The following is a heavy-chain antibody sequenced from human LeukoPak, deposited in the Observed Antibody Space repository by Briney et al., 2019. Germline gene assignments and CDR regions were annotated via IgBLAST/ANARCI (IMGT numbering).Heavy chain of an antibody. D-gene: IGHD2-15*01. V-gene: IGHV3-33*01. CDR1: GFTFGNYA. CDR3: ARGHIGYCSGGSCYSYFDY. J-gene: IGHJ4*02. Sequence: PGGSLRLSCTASGFTFGNYALSWFRQAPGKGLEWVAVIWYDGSNKYYADSVKGRFTISRDNSKNTLYLQMNSLRAEDTAVYYCARGHIGYCSGGSCYSYFDYWGQGTLVTVSS. CDR2: IWYDGSNK.